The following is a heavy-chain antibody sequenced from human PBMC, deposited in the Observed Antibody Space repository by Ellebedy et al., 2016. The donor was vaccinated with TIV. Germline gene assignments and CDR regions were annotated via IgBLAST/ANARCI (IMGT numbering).Heavy chain of an antibody. Sequence: GESLKISCAASGFTFSNAWMNWVRQAPGKGLEWVGRIKSKTDGGTTDYAAPVKGRFTISRDDSKSIAYLQMNSLKTEDTAVYYCTRDGGYRPRSWGQGTLVTVSS. CDR1: GFTFSNAW. D-gene: IGHD5-18*01. V-gene: IGHV3-15*07. J-gene: IGHJ4*02. CDR3: TRDGGYRPRS. CDR2: IKSKTDGGTT.